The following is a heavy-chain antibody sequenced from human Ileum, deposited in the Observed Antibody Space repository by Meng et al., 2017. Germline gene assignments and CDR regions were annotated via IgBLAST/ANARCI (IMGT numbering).Heavy chain of an antibody. CDR1: GDSISTNW. CDR3: TRGAIGTRPFDY. D-gene: IGHD2-21*01. CDR2: IYHSGAF. J-gene: IGHJ4*02. V-gene: IGHV4-4*02. Sequence: VQLAESGPGLGQPSGTLSLTCAVSGDSISTNWWNWVRQPPGKGLEWIGEIYHSGAFNYNPSLRSRVTISVDKSKNQLSLKLGSLTAADTAVYYCTRGAIGTRPFDYWGQGTLVTVSS.